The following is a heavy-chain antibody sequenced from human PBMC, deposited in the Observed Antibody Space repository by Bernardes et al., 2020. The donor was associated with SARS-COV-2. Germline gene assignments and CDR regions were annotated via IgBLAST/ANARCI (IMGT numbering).Heavy chain of an antibody. J-gene: IGHJ6*03. CDR3: ARGHYDFWSGYYTRGGYYYYMDV. CDR1: GGSFSGYY. V-gene: IGHV4-34*01. CDR2: INHSGST. D-gene: IGHD3-3*01. Sequence: SETLSLTCAVYGGSFSGYYWSWIRQPPGKGLEWIGEINHSGSTNYNPSLKSRVTISVDTSKNQFSLKLSSVTAADTAVYYCARGHYDFWSGYYTRGGYYYYMDVWGKGTTVTVSS.